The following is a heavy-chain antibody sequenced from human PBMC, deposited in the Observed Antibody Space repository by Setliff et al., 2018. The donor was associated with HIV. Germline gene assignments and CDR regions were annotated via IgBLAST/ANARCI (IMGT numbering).Heavy chain of an antibody. D-gene: IGHD6-19*01. J-gene: IGHJ6*02. Sequence: PSETLSLTCVVSGGSISSGGWWTWVRQPPGKGLEWIGEIYHSGNTNYNPSLKSRLSISVDKSKNQFSLKLSSVTAADTALYYCARRHTFGAGRDYYYYYYAVDVWGQGTTVTVSS. CDR2: IYHSGNT. CDR3: ARRHTFGAGRDYYYYYYAVDV. V-gene: IGHV4-4*02. CDR1: GGSISSGGW.